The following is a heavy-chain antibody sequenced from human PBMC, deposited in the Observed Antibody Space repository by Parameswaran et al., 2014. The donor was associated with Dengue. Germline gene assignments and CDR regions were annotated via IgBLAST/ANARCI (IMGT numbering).Heavy chain of an antibody. V-gene: IGHV3-53*04. CDR2: IYSGGST. Sequence: VRQMPGKGLEWVSVIYSGGSTYYADSVKGRFTISRHNSKNTLYLQMNSLRAEDTAVYYCARGGSNQRGGMDVWGQGTTVTVSS. D-gene: IGHD1-14*01. J-gene: IGHJ6*02. CDR3: ARGGSNQRGGMDV.